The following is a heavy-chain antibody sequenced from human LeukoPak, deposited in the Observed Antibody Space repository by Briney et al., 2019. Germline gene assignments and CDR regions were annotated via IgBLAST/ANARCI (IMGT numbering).Heavy chain of an antibody. D-gene: IGHD6-13*01. CDR3: AKGLDWQQLAPFDY. Sequence: GGSLRLSCAASGFTFSSYGMHWVRQAPGKGLEWVSAISGSGGSTYYADSVKGRFTISRDNSKNTLYLQMNSLRAEDTAVYYCAKGLDWQQLAPFDYWGQGTLVTVSS. J-gene: IGHJ4*02. CDR1: GFTFSSYG. V-gene: IGHV3-23*01. CDR2: ISGSGGST.